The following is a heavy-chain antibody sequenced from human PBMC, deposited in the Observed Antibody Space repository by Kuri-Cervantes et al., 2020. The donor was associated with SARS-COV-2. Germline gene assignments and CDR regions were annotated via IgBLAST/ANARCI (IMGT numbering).Heavy chain of an antibody. D-gene: IGHD6-13*01. V-gene: IGHV1-18*01. J-gene: IGHJ6*02. Sequence: ASSKVSCNASCYTFTSYGISWVRQAPGQGLEWMGWISAYNGNTNYAQKLQGRVTMTTDTSTSTAYMELRSLRSDDTAVYYCAKGSYSSPLDYYYGMDVWGQGTTVTVSS. CDR1: CYTFTSYG. CDR3: AKGSYSSPLDYYYGMDV. CDR2: ISAYNGNT.